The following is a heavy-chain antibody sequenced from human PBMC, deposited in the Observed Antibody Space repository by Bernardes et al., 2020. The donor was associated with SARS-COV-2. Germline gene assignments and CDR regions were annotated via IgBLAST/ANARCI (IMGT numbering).Heavy chain of an antibody. CDR1: GASISSSNYY. CDR2: IYSSGSS. J-gene: IGHJ6*02. CDR3: AGSSCGIDCYIGGLRSWDYGMDV. D-gene: IGHD2-21*02. Sequence: SESLPLTCTVSGASISSSNYYWGWLLQPPGKGLEWIGSIYSSGSSYYSPSLQSRVSGSVDTSRNQFSLRLSFLTAADTAVYYCAGSSCGIDCYIGGLRSWDYGMDVWGQGATVTVSS. V-gene: IGHV4-39*01.